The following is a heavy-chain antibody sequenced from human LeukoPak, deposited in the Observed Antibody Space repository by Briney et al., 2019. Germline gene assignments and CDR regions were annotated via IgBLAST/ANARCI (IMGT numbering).Heavy chain of an antibody. J-gene: IGHJ6*03. CDR2: ISSRSSYI. V-gene: IGHV3-21*01. Sequence: GGSLRLSCAASGFTFSSYSMNWVRQAPGKGLEWVSSISSRSSYIYYADSVKGRFTISRDNAKNSLYLQMNSLRAEDTAVYYCARAGLDNYYYYYYMDVWGKGTTVTVSS. CDR1: GFTFSSYS. D-gene: IGHD2-2*03. CDR3: ARAGLDNYYYYYYMDV.